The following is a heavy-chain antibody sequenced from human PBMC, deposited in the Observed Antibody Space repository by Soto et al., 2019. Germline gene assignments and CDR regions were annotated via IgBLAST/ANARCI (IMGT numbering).Heavy chain of an antibody. D-gene: IGHD6-19*01. V-gene: IGHV1-2*04. CDR3: ARSLWLVPFDY. J-gene: IGHJ4*02. CDR2: INPNSGGT. CDR1: GYTFTGYY. Sequence: ASVKVSCKASGYTFTGYYMHWVRQAPGQGLEGMGWINPNSGGTNYAQKFQGWVTMTRDTSISTAYMELSRLTSDDTAVYYCARSLWLVPFDYWGQGTLVTVSS.